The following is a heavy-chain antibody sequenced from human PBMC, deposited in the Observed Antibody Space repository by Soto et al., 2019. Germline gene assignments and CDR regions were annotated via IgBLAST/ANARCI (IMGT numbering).Heavy chain of an antibody. CDR3: ARIPVLVDIVATMPYYYYGMDV. Sequence: SGPTLVNPTPTLTLTCTFSGFSLSTSGMCVSWIRQPPGKALEWLALIDWDDDKYYSTSLKTRLTISKDTSKNQVVLTMTNMDPVDTATYYCARIPVLVDIVATMPYYYYGMDVWGQGTTVTVSS. V-gene: IGHV2-70*01. J-gene: IGHJ6*02. CDR2: IDWDDDK. CDR1: GFSLSTSGMC. D-gene: IGHD5-12*01.